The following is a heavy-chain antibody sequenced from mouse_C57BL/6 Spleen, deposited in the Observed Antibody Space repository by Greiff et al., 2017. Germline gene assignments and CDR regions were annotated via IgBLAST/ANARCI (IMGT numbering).Heavy chain of an antibody. Sequence: QVQLQQPGAELVKPGASVTLSCTASGYTFTSYWMHWVKQRPGQGLEWIGMIHPNSGSTNYPEKFKSKATLTVDKSSSTDYMQHSSLTTEDSAVYYCAKRDYYGSSAWFAYWGQGTLVTVSA. V-gene: IGHV1-64*01. CDR3: AKRDYYGSSAWFAY. CDR1: GYTFTSYW. D-gene: IGHD1-1*01. J-gene: IGHJ3*01. CDR2: IHPNSGST.